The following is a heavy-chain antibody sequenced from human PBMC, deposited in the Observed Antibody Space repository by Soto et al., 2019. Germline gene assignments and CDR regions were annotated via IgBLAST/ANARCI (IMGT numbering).Heavy chain of an antibody. CDR2: IYPGDSET. V-gene: IGHV5-51*01. D-gene: IGHD2-21*01. J-gene: IGHJ5*02. CDR3: ERGHIQGPEQWLEP. Sequence: LQISXKDSGYIFSIYCICWLLHMPGKGLEWMGIIYPGDSETRYSPSFQGQVTISADKSISTAYLQWSSLKASDTAMYYCERGHIQGPEQWLEPRGQGTLVNVSS. CDR1: GYIFSIYC.